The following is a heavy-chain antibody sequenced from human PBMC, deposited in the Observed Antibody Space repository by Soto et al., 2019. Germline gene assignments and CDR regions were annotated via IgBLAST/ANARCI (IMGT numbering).Heavy chain of an antibody. CDR1: GLTFGIYS. D-gene: IGHD2-15*01. J-gene: IGHJ5*02. CDR3: ARGDRFRCSGDRCFSDGLFLS. CDR2: INGSSSTM. V-gene: IGHV3-48*02. Sequence: EVQLVESGGGLVQRGGSLRLSCAASGLTFGIYSMNWVRQAQGRGLEWIYYINGSSSTMYYADSVKGRFIISRDNADNSLYLQMNSLRDADTAVYYCARGDRFRCSGDRCFSDGLFLSWGQGTLVTVSS.